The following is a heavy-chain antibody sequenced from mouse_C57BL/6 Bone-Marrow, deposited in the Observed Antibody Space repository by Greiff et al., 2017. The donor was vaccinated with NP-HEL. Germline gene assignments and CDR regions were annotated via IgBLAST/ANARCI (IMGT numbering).Heavy chain of an antibody. Sequence: VQLQQSGAELLRPGASVTLSCKASGYTFTDYEMHWVKQTPVHGLEWIGDIDPETGGTAYNQKFKGKAILTADKSSSTAYMELRSLTSEDSAVYYYTRDITRVKGPACWYFDVGGRGTTVTVTA. CDR2: IDPETGGT. D-gene: IGHD1-1*01. CDR3: TRDITRVKGPACWYFDV. V-gene: IGHV1-15*01. J-gene: IGHJ1*03. CDR1: GYTFTDYE.